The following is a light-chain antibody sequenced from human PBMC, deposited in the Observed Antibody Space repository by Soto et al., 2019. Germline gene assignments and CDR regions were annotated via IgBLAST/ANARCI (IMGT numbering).Light chain of an antibody. CDR3: QQFDSVHLT. Sequence: EIVLTQSPGTLSLSPGERATLFCRASQSISSSYLAWYQQKPGQAPRLLIYVASSRATGIPDRFSGSGSGTDFTLTISRLEPEDFAVYHCQQFDSVHLTFGGGTKVDIK. CDR2: VAS. V-gene: IGKV3-20*01. J-gene: IGKJ4*01. CDR1: QSISSSY.